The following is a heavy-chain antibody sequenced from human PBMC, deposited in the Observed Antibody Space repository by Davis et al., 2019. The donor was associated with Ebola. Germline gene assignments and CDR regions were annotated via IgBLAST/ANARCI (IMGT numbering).Heavy chain of an antibody. J-gene: IGHJ4*02. CDR2: IRSKAYGGTT. Sequence: GESLKISCTASGFTFGDYAMSWFRQAPGKGLEWVGFIRSKAYGGTTEYAASVKGRFTISRDDSKSIAYLQMNSLKTEETAVYYCTPWGYYDSSGASRYWGQGTLVTVSS. D-gene: IGHD3-22*01. V-gene: IGHV3-49*03. CDR3: TPWGYYDSSGASRY. CDR1: GFTFGDYA.